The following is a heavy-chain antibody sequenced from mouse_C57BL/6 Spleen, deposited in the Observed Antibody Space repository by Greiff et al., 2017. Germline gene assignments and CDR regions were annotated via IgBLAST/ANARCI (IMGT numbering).Heavy chain of an antibody. CDR2: ISDGGSYT. V-gene: IGHV5-4*01. Sequence: EVQVVESGGGLVKPGGSLKLSCAASGFTFSSYAMSWVRQTPEKRLEWVATISDGGSYTYYPDNVKGRYTISRDNAKNNLYLQMSHLKSEDTAMYYCARVGGYYLDDCGQGTTLTVSS. D-gene: IGHD1-1*02. CDR1: GFTFSSYA. CDR3: ARVGGYYLDD. J-gene: IGHJ2*01.